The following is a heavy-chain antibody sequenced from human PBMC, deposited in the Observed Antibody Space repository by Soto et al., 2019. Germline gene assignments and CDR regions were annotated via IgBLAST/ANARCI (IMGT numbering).Heavy chain of an antibody. Sequence: QLQLQESGPGLVKPSETLSLTCTVSGGSISSSSYYWGWIRQPPGKGLEWIGSIYYSGSTYYNPSLKSRVTIAVDTSKNQFSRKLSSVTAADTAVYYCARRDFWSGSVYDYWGQGTLVTVSS. CDR3: ARRDFWSGSVYDY. V-gene: IGHV4-39*01. CDR2: IYYSGST. J-gene: IGHJ4*02. D-gene: IGHD3-3*01. CDR1: GGSISSSSYY.